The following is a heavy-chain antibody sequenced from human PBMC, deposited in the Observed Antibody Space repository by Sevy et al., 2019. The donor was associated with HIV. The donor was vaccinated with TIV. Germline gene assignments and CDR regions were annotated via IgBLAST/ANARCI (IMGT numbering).Heavy chain of an antibody. CDR2: MWFDGSNK. V-gene: IGHV3-33*08. Sequence: GGSLRLSCEASGFPFTNHGVHWVRQAPGKGLAWVALMWFDGSNKYYADSVKGRFTVSRDDSKNTLYLQMNRLRADDTAIYYCARDREFYEHGEYGPTSAPDLWGQGTLVTVSS. J-gene: IGHJ5*02. CDR3: ARDREFYEHGEYGPTSAPDL. CDR1: GFPFTNHG. D-gene: IGHD4-17*01.